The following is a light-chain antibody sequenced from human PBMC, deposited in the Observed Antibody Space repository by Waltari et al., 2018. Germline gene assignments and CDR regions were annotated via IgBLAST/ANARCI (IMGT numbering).Light chain of an antibody. J-gene: IGKJ3*01. CDR1: QDISNY. Sequence: DFQMTQSPSSLSASVGDRVTITCQASQDISNYLNWYQHKPGKAPKLLIYEASNLETGVPSRFSGSGSGTDFTFTISSLQPEDIATYYCQQYDNLPVFGPGTKVDIK. V-gene: IGKV1-33*01. CDR3: QQYDNLPV. CDR2: EAS.